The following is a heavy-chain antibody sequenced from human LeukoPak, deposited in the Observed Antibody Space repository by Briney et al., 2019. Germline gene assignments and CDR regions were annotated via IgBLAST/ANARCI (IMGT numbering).Heavy chain of an antibody. J-gene: IGHJ4*02. CDR2: IYSGGST. Sequence: GGSLRLSCAASGFTVSSNYMSWVRQAPGKGLEWVSVIYSGGSTYYADSVKGRFTISRDNSKNTLYLQMNSLRAEDTAVYYCAIGDAIVSHFDYWAREPWSPSPQ. CDR1: GFTVSSNY. D-gene: IGHD5/OR15-5a*01. CDR3: AIGDAIVSHFDY. V-gene: IGHV3-66*01.